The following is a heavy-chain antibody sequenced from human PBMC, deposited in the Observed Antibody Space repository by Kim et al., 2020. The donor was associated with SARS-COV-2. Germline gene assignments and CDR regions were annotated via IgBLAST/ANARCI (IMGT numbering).Heavy chain of an antibody. CDR1: GGSFSGYY. V-gene: IGHV4-34*01. CDR3: ARTVGGDSYYYYYYYMDV. D-gene: IGHD2-21*02. CDR2: INHSGST. Sequence: SETLSLTCAVYGGSFSGYYWSWIRQPPGKGLEWIGEINHSGSTNYNPSLKSRVTISVDTSKNQFSLKLSSVTAADTAVYYCARTVGGDSYYYYYYYMDVWGKGTTVTVSS. J-gene: IGHJ6*03.